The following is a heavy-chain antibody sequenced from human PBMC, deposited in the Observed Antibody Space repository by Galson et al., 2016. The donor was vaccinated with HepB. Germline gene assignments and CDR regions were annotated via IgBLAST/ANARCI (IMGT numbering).Heavy chain of an antibody. D-gene: IGHD6-19*01. Sequence: SLRLSCAASGFTVSSHYMGWVRQAPGKGLEWVSIIYPGGETHYADSLKGRFTISRDNSKNTLSLQMNSLKAEDTAAYYCATDHGPSGWLYWGQGTLVIVSS. CDR2: IYPGGET. CDR3: ATDHGPSGWLY. CDR1: GFTVSSHY. V-gene: IGHV3-53*01. J-gene: IGHJ4*02.